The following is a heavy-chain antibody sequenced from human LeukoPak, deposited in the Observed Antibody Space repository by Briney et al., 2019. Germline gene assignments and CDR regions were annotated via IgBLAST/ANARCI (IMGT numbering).Heavy chain of an antibody. CDR2: VNPKSGGT. J-gene: IGHJ4*02. CDR3: ARGRSIEDSEGYCHLDN. V-gene: IGHV1-2*02. CDR1: GYAFTDYY. Sequence: PGASVKVSCKASGYAFTDYYIHWLRQAPGLGLEWMGWVNPKSGGTKLAEKFQGRVTMTRDTSINSAYIDLNSLRSDDTAVYFCARGRSIEDSEGYCHLDNWGQGILVTVSS. D-gene: IGHD2-15*01.